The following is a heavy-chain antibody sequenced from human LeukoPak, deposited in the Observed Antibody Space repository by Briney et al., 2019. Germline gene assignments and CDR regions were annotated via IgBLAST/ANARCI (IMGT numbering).Heavy chain of an antibody. V-gene: IGHV3-23*01. CDR3: AKVPGIVVVPAATFDY. D-gene: IGHD2-2*01. CDR1: GFTFSSYA. J-gene: IGHJ4*02. Sequence: GGSLRLSCAASGFTFSSYAMGWVRQAPGKGLEWVSAISGSGGSTYYADSVKGRFTISRDNSKNTLYLQMNSLRAEDTAVYYCAKVPGIVVVPAATFDYWGQRTLVTVSS. CDR2: ISGSGGST.